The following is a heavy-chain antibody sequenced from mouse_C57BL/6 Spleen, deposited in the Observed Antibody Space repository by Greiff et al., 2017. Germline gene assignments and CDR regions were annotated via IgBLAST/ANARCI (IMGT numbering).Heavy chain of an antibody. CDR3: ARGGYGSRGGYYFDY. J-gene: IGHJ2*01. CDR1: GYTFTSYW. D-gene: IGHD1-1*01. CDR2: IDPSDSET. V-gene: IGHV1-52*01. Sequence: QVQLQQPGAELVRPGSSVKLSCKASGYTFTSYWMHWVKQRPIQGLEWIGNIDPSDSETHYNQKFKDKATLTVDKSSSTAYMQLSSLTSEDSAVYYCARGGYGSRGGYYFDYWGQGTTLTVSS.